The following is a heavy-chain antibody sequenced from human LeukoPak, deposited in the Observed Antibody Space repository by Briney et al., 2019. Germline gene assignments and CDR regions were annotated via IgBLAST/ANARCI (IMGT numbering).Heavy chain of an antibody. CDR2: ISSSGSTI. CDR1: GFTFSSYE. CDR3: ARGVRLRWFGEPLFGHDY. V-gene: IGHV3-48*03. Sequence: GGSLRLPCAASGFTFSSYEMNWVRQAPGKGLEWVSYISSSGSTIYYADSVKGRFTISRDNAKNSLYLQMNSLRAEDTAVYYCARGVRLRWFGEPLFGHDYWGQGTLVTVSS. J-gene: IGHJ4*02. D-gene: IGHD3-10*01.